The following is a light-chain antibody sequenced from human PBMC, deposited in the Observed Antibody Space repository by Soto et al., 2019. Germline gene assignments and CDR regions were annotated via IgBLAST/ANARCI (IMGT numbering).Light chain of an antibody. J-gene: IGKJ1*01. CDR3: QQYHSYWT. CDR1: QNIRSR. Sequence: DFQMTQSPSTLSASVGDRVTITCRASQNIRSRLAWFQQKPGKAPKLLIYDASSWESGVPQRFSGSGSGTEFTLTISSLQTEDFSTYYCQQYHSYWTFGQGTKVE. CDR2: DAS. V-gene: IGKV1-5*01.